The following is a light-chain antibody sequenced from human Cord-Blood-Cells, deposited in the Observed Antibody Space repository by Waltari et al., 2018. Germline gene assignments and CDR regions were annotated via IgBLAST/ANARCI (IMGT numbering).Light chain of an antibody. J-gene: IGKJ1*01. CDR2: GAS. CDR1: QSVRSSY. CDR3: QQYGSSPT. Sequence: EIVLTQSPGTLSLSQGERATISCRASQSVRSSYLAWYQQKPGQARRLLSYGASSRATGIPDRFSGSGSGTDFTLTISRLDAEDFAVYYCQQYGSSPTFGQGTKVEIK. V-gene: IGKV3-20*01.